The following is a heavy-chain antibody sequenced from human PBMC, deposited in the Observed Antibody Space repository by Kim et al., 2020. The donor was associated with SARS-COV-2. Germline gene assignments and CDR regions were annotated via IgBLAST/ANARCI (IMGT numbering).Heavy chain of an antibody. Sequence: ASVKVSCKASGYTFTSYDINWVRQATGQGLEWMGWMNPNSGNTGYAQKFQGRVTMTRNTSISTAYMELSSLRSEDTAVYYCAREGSLRYFDWLLYPPIGDYYYYYYGMDVWGQGTTVTVSS. CDR3: AREGSLRYFDWLLYPPIGDYYYYYYGMDV. V-gene: IGHV1-8*01. J-gene: IGHJ6*02. CDR2: MNPNSGNT. D-gene: IGHD3-9*01. CDR1: GYTFTSYD.